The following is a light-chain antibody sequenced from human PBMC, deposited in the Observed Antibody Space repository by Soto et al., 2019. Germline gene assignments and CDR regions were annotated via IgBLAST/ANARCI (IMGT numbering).Light chain of an antibody. CDR1: SSDVGGYNY. Sequence: QSALTQPASVSGSPEQSITISSTGSSSDVGGYNYVSWYQQHPGKAPKLIIYDVSSRPSGVSYHFSGSQSGNTTSLTISALQTEDEADYHCSSYTSSRALVFGGGTTLNV. J-gene: IGLJ2*01. V-gene: IGLV2-14*01. CDR2: DVS. CDR3: SSYTSSRALV.